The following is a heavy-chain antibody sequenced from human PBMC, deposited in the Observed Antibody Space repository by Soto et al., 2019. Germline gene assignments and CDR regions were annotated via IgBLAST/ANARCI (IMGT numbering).Heavy chain of an antibody. V-gene: IGHV3-48*03. CDR2: ISSSGSTI. Sequence: LRLSCAASGFTFSSYEMNWVRQAPGKGLEWVSYISSSGSTIYYADSVKGRFTISRDNAKNSLYLQMNSLRAEDTAVYYCATGIHYYDSSGYYGEYFQHWGQGTLVTVSS. D-gene: IGHD3-22*01. CDR3: ATGIHYYDSSGYYGEYFQH. CDR1: GFTFSSYE. J-gene: IGHJ1*01.